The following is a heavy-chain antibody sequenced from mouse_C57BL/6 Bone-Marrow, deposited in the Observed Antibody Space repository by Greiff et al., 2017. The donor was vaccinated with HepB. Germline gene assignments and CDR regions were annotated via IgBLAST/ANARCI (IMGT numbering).Heavy chain of an antibody. Sequence: QVQLQQSGAELMKPGASVKLSCKATGYTFTGYWIEWVKQRPGHGLEWIGEILPGSGSTNYNEKFKGKATFTADTSSNTAYMQLSSLTTEDSAIYYCARWAPKVWFLYYYAMDYWGQGTSVTVSS. CDR3: ARWAPKVWFLYYYAMDY. CDR1: GYTFTGYW. V-gene: IGHV1-9*01. D-gene: IGHD1-1*01. J-gene: IGHJ4*01. CDR2: ILPGSGST.